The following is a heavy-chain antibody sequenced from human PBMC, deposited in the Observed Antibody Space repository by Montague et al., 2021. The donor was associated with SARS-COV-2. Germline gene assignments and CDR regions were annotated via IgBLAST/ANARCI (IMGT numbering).Heavy chain of an antibody. CDR2: IYNGAST. CDR3: ATRTRYPQNDFGF. D-gene: IGHD1-14*01. V-gene: IGHV4-39*01. J-gene: IGHJ4*02. CDR1: GGSIRNNYYS. Sequence: SETLSLTCTVSGGSIRNNYYSWGWVRQPPGNGLEWIGNIYNGASTFSTPSLKSPVTIFVDTSKNPFSLKLISVTAADTAVYYCATRTRYPQNDFGFWGQGTLVTVSS.